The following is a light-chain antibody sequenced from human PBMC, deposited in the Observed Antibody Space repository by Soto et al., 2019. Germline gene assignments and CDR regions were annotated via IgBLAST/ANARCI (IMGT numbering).Light chain of an antibody. CDR2: VAT. Sequence: DIPMTQSPFSVSASVGDRVTITCRASQGISSWLAWYQQKPEKAPKLLIYVATVLQSVVPSRFSCSGSGTDFTLTISALQPEDFATYFCQQANTFPLTFGGGTKVENK. V-gene: IGKV1-12*01. J-gene: IGKJ4*01. CDR1: QGISSW. CDR3: QQANTFPLT.